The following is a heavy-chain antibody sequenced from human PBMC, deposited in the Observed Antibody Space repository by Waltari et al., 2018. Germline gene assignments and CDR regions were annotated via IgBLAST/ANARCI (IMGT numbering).Heavy chain of an antibody. Sequence: EVQLLESGGGLVQPGGSLRLSCAASGFTFSSYAMSWVRQAPGKGLEWVSVIYSGGSTYYADSVKGRFTISRDNSKNTLYLQMNSLRSEDTAVYYCAREHGSIAVAGAEYFQHWGQGTLV. J-gene: IGHJ1*01. V-gene: IGHV3-23*03. CDR3: AREHGSIAVAGAEYFQH. CDR1: GFTFSSYA. D-gene: IGHD6-19*01. CDR2: IYSGGST.